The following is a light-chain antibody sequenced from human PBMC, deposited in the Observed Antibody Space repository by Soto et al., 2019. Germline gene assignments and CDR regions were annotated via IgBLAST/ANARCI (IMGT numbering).Light chain of an antibody. J-gene: IGKJ1*01. CDR2: GAS. Sequence: EIVLTQSPGTLSLSPGERATLSCRASQSLSSNYLAWYQQKPGQAPRLLIYGASSRATGVPDRFSGSGSGTDFTLTVSRLELEDFAVYYCHQYGTTPPETFGQGTKVEIK. CDR1: QSLSSNY. V-gene: IGKV3-20*01. CDR3: HQYGTTPPET.